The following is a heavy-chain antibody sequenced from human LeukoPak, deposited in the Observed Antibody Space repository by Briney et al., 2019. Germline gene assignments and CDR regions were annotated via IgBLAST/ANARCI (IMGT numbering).Heavy chain of an antibody. CDR1: GGTFSSYA. V-gene: IGHV1-69*06. CDR3: ASAVWSGYYTSRQEYYFDY. J-gene: IGHJ4*02. D-gene: IGHD3-3*01. CDR2: IIPIFGTA. Sequence: ASVKVSCKASGGTFSSYAISWVRQAPGQGLEWMGGIIPIFGTANYAQKFQGRVTITADKSTSTAYMELSSLRSEDTAVYYCASAVWSGYYTSRQEYYFDYWGQGTLVTVSS.